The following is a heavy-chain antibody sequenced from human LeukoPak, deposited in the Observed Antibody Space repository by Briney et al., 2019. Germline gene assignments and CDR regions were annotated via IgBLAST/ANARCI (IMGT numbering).Heavy chain of an antibody. D-gene: IGHD3-10*01. CDR2: INTDGNST. CDR1: GFTFSSFW. Sequence: GGSLRLSCAASGFTFSSFWMHWVRQAPGKGLVWVSRINTDGNSTNYADSVKGRFTISRDNTKNTVYLQMNSLRAEDTAVYYCARGDSYVSAPLDYWGQGTLVTVSS. V-gene: IGHV3-74*01. J-gene: IGHJ4*02. CDR3: ARGDSYVSAPLDY.